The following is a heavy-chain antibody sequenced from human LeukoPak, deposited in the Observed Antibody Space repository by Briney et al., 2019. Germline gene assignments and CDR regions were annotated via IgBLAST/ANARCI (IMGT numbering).Heavy chain of an antibody. J-gene: IGHJ3*02. CDR3: ARANPGPDLLRYFDWLFYAFDI. Sequence: SSETLSLTCTVSGGSISSSSYYWGWIRQPPGKGLEWIGSIYYSGSTYYNPSLKSRVTISVDTSKNQFSLKLSSVTAADTAVYYCARANPGPDLLRYFDWLFYAFDIWGQGTMVTVSS. CDR1: GGSISSSSYY. CDR2: IYYSGST. V-gene: IGHV4-39*01. D-gene: IGHD3-9*01.